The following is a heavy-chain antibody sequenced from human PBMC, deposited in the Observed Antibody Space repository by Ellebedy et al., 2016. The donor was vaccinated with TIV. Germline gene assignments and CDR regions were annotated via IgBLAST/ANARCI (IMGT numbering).Heavy chain of an antibody. V-gene: IGHV4-59*01. CDR3: ARGIYYGPGSYYQGQSNWFDP. J-gene: IGHJ5*02. CDR1: GSSISSYY. Sequence: MPSETLSLTCTVSGSSISSYYWTWIRQPPGKGLEWIGYIYYSGSTNYNPSLKSRVTISLDTSKSQFSLELTSVTAADTAVYYWARGIYYGPGSYYQGQSNWFDPWGQGTLVTVSS. CDR2: IYYSGST. D-gene: IGHD3-10*01.